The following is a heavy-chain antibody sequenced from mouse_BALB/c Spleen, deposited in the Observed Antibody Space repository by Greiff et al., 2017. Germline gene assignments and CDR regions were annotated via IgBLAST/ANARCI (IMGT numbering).Heavy chain of an antibody. D-gene: IGHD4-1*01. CDR1: GYTFTSYW. V-gene: IGHV1S81*02. Sequence: VQLQQPGAELVKPGASVKLSCKASGYTFTSYWMHWVKQRPGQGLEWIGEINPSNGRTNYNEKFKSKATLTVDKSSSTAYMQLSSLTSEDSAVYYCARLDWDVDFDYWGQGTTLTVSS. J-gene: IGHJ2*01. CDR2: INPSNGRT. CDR3: ARLDWDVDFDY.